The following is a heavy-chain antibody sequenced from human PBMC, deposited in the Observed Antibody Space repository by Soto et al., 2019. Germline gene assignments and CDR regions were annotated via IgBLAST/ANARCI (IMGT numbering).Heavy chain of an antibody. D-gene: IGHD2-21*02. V-gene: IGHV1-3*05. CDR3: ARSIVVVTALDY. J-gene: IGHJ4*02. CDR2: INAGNGNT. CDR1: GYTFTSYA. Sequence: QVQLVQSGAEEKKPGASVKVSCKASGYTFTSYAMHWVRQAPGQRLEWMGWINAGNGNTKNSQKFQGRVTITRDTAERTGYMVLRSLRSEGTAVYYCARSIVVVTALDYWGQGTLVTVSS.